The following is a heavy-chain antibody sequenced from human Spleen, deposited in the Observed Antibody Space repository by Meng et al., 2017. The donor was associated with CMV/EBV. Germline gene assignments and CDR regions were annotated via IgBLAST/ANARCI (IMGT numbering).Heavy chain of an antibody. CDR1: GDTFTSYY. J-gene: IGHJ4*02. V-gene: IGHV1-46*01. CDR3: TSNPLRFLEWLPLWY. CDR2: INPSGVST. D-gene: IGHD3-3*01. Sequence: QVQLVQSGAEVKKPGAPVKVSCKASGDTFTSYYIHWVRQAPGQGLEWMGKINPSGVSTSYAQKFQGRVTMTRDTSTSAVYMELSSLRSEDTAVYYCTSNPLRFLEWLPLWYWGQGTLVTVAS.